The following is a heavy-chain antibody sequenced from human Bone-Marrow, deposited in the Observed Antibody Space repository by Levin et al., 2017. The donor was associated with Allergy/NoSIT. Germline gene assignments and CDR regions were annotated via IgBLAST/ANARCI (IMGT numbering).Heavy chain of an antibody. CDR3: AKSSVNFVGAITDFEY. V-gene: IGHV3-30*18. Sequence: GGSLRLSCAASGVTFSSFGMHWVRQAPGKGLEWVAVISNDGSNIYYADSVKGRFTLSRDNSRNTLYLQMNSLRAEDTAVYYCAKSSVNFVGAITDFEYWGQGTLVTVSS. CDR1: GVTFSSFG. J-gene: IGHJ4*02. D-gene: IGHD1-26*01. CDR2: ISNDGSNI.